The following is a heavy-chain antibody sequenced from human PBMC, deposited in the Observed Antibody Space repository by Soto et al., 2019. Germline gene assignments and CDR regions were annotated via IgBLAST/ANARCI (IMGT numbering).Heavy chain of an antibody. V-gene: IGHV4-4*07. J-gene: IGHJ5*02. CDR1: GGSIKNYY. Sequence: PSETLSLTCSVTGGSIKNYYWSWVRQSAGKGLEWIGRVFTTGTTDYNPSLKGRVTISVDTSKNQFSLSLRSVTAADTALYYCARDFNSIFDDFADMRWNFDPWGQGTLVTVSS. D-gene: IGHD3-3*02. CDR3: ARDFNSIFDDFADMRWNFDP. CDR2: VFTTGTT.